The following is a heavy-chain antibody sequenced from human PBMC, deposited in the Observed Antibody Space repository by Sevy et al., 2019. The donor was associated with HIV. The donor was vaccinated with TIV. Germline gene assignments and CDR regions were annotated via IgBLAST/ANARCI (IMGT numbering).Heavy chain of an antibody. CDR1: GFTFSNFG. CDR3: AKDVGGRSKRYFDY. Sequence: GGSLRLSCTASGFTFSNFGMHWVRQVPGKGLEWVAFIRYDGSDKYYAASVKGRFTISRDDSKNTLYLQMHSLRAEDTAIYYCAKDVGGRSKRYFDYWGQGTLVTVSS. V-gene: IGHV3-30*02. CDR2: IRYDGSDK. J-gene: IGHJ4*02. D-gene: IGHD2-2*01.